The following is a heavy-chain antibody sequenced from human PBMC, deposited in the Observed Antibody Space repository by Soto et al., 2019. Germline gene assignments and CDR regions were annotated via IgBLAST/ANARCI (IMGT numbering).Heavy chain of an antibody. CDR1: GYTFTSYG. V-gene: IGHV1-18*01. J-gene: IGHJ4*02. Sequence: QVQLVQSGAEVKKPGASVKVSCKASGYTFTSYGISWVRQAPGQGLEWMGWISAHNGNKKYAQKLQGRVTMTTNTXXXXXXXXXXXXXXXXXXXXXXXXXXXXFDYWGQGTLVTVSS. CDR3: XXXXXXFDY. CDR2: ISAHNGNK.